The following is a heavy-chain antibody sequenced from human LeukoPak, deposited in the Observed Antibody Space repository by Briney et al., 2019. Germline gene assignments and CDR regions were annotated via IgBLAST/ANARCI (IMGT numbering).Heavy chain of an antibody. CDR2: INHSGST. V-gene: IGHV4-34*01. Sequence: SETLSLTCTVSGGSISSYYCSWIRQPPGKGLEWIGEINHSGSTNYNPSLKSRVTISVDTSKNQFSLKLSSVTAADTVVYYCARARRRRDYGGYNWFDPWGQGTLVTVSS. CDR3: ARARRRRDYGGYNWFDP. CDR1: GGSISSYY. J-gene: IGHJ5*02. D-gene: IGHD4-23*01.